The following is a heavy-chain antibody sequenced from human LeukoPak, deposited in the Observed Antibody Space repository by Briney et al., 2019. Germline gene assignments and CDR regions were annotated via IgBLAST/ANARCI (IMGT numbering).Heavy chain of an antibody. CDR1: GGSISSSSYY. J-gene: IGHJ4*02. Sequence: SETLSLTCTVSGGSISSSSYYGGWIRQPPGKGLEWIGSIYYSGSTYYNPSLKSRVTISVDTSKNQFSLKLSSVTAADTAVYYCARRSGSYYRRFDYWGQGTLVTVSS. CDR3: ARRSGSYYRRFDY. CDR2: IYYSGST. V-gene: IGHV4-39*07. D-gene: IGHD3-10*01.